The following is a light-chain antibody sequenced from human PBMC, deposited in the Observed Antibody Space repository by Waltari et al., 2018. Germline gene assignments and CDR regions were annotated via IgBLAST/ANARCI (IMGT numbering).Light chain of an antibody. J-gene: IGKJ1*01. CDR3: QQYNAHPWT. V-gene: IGKV1-5*03. CDR2: KAS. Sequence: DIQMTQSPLTLSASVGDRVTISCRASERISVWVAWYQQKPGKAPNLLIYKASTLERGVSARFSGSGSGTEFTLTITSLQPEDFATYHCQQYNAHPWTFGQGTKVDMK. CDR1: ERISVW.